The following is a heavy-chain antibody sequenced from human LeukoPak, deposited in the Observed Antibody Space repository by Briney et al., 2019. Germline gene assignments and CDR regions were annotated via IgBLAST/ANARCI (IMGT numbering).Heavy chain of an antibody. CDR3: PRDVFPNSGSYWASIRHYYYYMDV. J-gene: IGHJ6*03. D-gene: IGHD1-26*01. CDR1: GYTFTGYY. V-gene: IGHV1-2*06. CDR2: INPNSGGT. Sequence: SVKVSCKASGYTFTGYYMHWVRQAPGQGLEWMGRINPNSGGTNYAQKFQGRVTMTRNTSISTAYMELSRLRSPDTPVRYCPRDVFPNSGSYWASIRHYYYYMDVWGKGTTVTVSS.